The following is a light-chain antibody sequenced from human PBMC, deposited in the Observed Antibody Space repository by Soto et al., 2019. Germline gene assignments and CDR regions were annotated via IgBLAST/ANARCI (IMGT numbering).Light chain of an antibody. CDR1: QSLLHSNGYKY. Sequence: IVMTQSPLSLPVTPGEPASISCRSSQSLLHSNGYKYLDWYLQRPGQSPQLLIYLGSNRASGVPDRFSGSGSGTDFTLKISRVEAEDVGIYYGMQAVQTPLYTFGQGTKLEIK. CDR2: LGS. CDR3: MQAVQTPLYT. V-gene: IGKV2-28*01. J-gene: IGKJ2*01.